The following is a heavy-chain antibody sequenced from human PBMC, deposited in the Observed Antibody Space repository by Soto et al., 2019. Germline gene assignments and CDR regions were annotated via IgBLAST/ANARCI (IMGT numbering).Heavy chain of an antibody. CDR3: AGGGVRGVITRTRDYYGMDV. V-gene: IGHV5-51*01. Sequence: GESLKISCKGSGYSFTKYWIGWVRQMPGKGLEWMAIIYPGDSDTRYSPSFQGQVTISADKSISTAYLQWSSLKASDTAMYYCAGGGVRGVITRTRDYYGMDVWGQGTTVTVSS. D-gene: IGHD3-10*01. CDR1: GYSFTKYW. CDR2: IYPGDSDT. J-gene: IGHJ6*02.